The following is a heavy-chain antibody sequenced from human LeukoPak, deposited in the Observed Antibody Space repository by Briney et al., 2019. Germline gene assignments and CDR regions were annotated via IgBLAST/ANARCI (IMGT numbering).Heavy chain of an antibody. D-gene: IGHD2-2*01. CDR2: INHSGST. CDR3: ARERAQPLFYGMDV. Sequence: SETLSLTCAVYGGSFGGYYWSWIRQPPGKGLEWIGEINHSGSTNYNPSLKSRVTISVDTSKNQFSLKLSSVTAADTAVYYCARERAQPLFYGMDVWGQGTTVTVSS. J-gene: IGHJ6*02. CDR1: GGSFGGYY. V-gene: IGHV4-34*01.